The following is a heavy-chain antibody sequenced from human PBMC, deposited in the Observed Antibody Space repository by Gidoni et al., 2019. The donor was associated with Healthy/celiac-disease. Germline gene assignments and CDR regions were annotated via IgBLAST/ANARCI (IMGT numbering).Heavy chain of an antibody. V-gene: IGHV4-39*01. Sequence: GGSISSSSYYWGWIRQPPGKGLEWIGSIYYSGSTYYNPSLKSRVTISVDTSKNQFPLKLSSVTAADTAVYYCARRRVVWGSYSSYFDLWGRGTLVTVSS. CDR1: GGSISSSSYY. D-gene: IGHD3-16*01. J-gene: IGHJ2*01. CDR2: IYYSGST. CDR3: ARRRVVWGSYSSYFDL.